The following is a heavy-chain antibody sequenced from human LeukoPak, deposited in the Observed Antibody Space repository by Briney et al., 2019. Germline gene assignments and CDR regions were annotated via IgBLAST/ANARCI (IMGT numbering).Heavy chain of an antibody. Sequence: AYNGNTNYAQKLQGRVTMTTDTSTSTAYMELRSLRSDDTAVYYCARDFAPGIAAAGTGYWGQGTLVTVSS. CDR3: ARDFAPGIAAAGTGY. D-gene: IGHD6-13*01. V-gene: IGHV1-18*01. J-gene: IGHJ4*02. CDR2: AYNGNT.